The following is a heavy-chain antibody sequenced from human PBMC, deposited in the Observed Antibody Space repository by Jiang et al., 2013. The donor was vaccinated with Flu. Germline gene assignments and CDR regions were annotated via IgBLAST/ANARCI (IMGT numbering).Heavy chain of an antibody. J-gene: IGHJ3*02. CDR3: ARVREKTXYYDSSGYQDAFDI. V-gene: IGHV1-69*01. CDR1: GGTFSSYA. CDR2: IIPIFGTA. Sequence: VQLVESGAEVKKPGSSVKVSCKASGGTFSSYAISWVRQAPGQGLEWMGGIIPIFGTANYAQKFQGRVTITADESTSTAYMELSSLRSEDTAVYYCARVREKTXYYDSSGYQDAFDIWGQGTMVTVSS. D-gene: IGHD3-22*01.